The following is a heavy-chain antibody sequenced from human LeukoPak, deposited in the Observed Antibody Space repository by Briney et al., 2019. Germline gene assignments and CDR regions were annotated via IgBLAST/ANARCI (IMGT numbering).Heavy chain of an antibody. CDR1: GGSISSSNW. J-gene: IGHJ4*02. D-gene: IGHD3-16*01. V-gene: IGHV4-4*02. CDR2: IFHTGST. Sequence: PSGTLSLTCAVSGGSISSSNWWSWVRPPPGKGLEWIGEIFHTGSTSYNPSLKSRVTVSLDGSKQQFSLNLASVTAADTAVYYCTRGGTHFQFDYWGQGTPVTVSS. CDR3: TRGGTHFQFDY.